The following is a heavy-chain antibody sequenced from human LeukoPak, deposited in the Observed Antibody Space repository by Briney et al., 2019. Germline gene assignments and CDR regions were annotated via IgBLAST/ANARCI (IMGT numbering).Heavy chain of an antibody. CDR3: ARVHEGGFDY. J-gene: IGHJ4*02. Sequence: GGSLRLSCAASAFTFSDFYMGWIRQTPGKGLEWISYIGGSGLTIYYSDSVKGRFTISRDNAQNSLYLEMNSLRVEDTAVYYCARVHEGGFDYWGQGTLVTVSS. CDR1: AFTFSDFY. V-gene: IGHV3-11*04. CDR2: IGGSGLTI.